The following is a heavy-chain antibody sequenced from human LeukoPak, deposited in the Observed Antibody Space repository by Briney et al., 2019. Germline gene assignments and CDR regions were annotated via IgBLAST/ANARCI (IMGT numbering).Heavy chain of an antibody. CDR3: ARDFNYDSSGYLYNWFDP. V-gene: IGHV4-59*01. CDR1: GFTFSSYA. CDR2: IYYSGST. Sequence: PGGSLRLSCAASGFTFSSYAMSWIRQPPGKGLEWIGYIYYSGSTNYNPSLKSRVTISVDTTKNQFSLKLSSVTAADTAVYYCARDFNYDSSGYLYNWFDPWGQGTLVTVSS. J-gene: IGHJ5*02. D-gene: IGHD3-22*01.